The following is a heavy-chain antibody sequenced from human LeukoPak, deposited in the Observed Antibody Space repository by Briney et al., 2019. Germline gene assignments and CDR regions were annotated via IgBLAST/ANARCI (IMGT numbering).Heavy chain of an antibody. V-gene: IGHV4-4*07. CDR3: ARERATVTTELDC. CDR2: VFTSGST. Sequence: SETLSLNCTVSGGSISGYYWSWIRQPAGKGLEWIGRVFTSGSTNYNPSVKSRVTISIDKSKNEFYLNLNSVTATDTALYYCARERATVTTELDCWGQGILVTVSS. CDR1: GGSISGYY. D-gene: IGHD4-17*01. J-gene: IGHJ4*02.